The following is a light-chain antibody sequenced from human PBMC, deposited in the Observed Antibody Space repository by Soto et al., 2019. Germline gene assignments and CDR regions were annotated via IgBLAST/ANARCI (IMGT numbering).Light chain of an antibody. CDR3: QQYDSSVYT. V-gene: IGKV1-5*03. CDR2: RAS. Sequence: DIQMTQSPSTLSASVGDRVTITCRASQSISSWLAWYQQKPGKAPKLLIYRASRLGNGVPTRFSGSGSGTEFTLTISSLQPDDFATYGCQQYDSSVYTFGQGTKLEIK. CDR1: QSISSW. J-gene: IGKJ2*01.